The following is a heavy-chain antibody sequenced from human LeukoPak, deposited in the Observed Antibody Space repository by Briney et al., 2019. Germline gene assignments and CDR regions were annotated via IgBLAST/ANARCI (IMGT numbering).Heavy chain of an antibody. D-gene: IGHD2-2*02. J-gene: IGHJ4*02. CDR1: GGSISSSNYY. CDR2: IYYSGTI. Sequence: PSETLSLTCTVSGGSISSSNYYWAWIRQPPGKGLEWIGSIYYSGTIYYNPSLKSRVTISVDTSKNQFSLKLSSVTAADTAVYYCASYCSSTSCNRGGVYWGQGTLVTVSS. V-gene: IGHV4-39*01. CDR3: ASYCSSTSCNRGGVY.